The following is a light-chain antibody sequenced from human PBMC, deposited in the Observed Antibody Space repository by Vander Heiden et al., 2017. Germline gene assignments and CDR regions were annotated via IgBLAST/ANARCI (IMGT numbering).Light chain of an antibody. Sequence: EIVMTQSPATLSVSPGESATLSCRASQSISDNLAWYQQKPGQAPRLLIYRASTRATGIPARFSGSGSGTEFTLTISSLQSEDFAVYYCQQYDNWPRTFGHGTQVEIK. V-gene: IGKV3-15*01. CDR2: RAS. J-gene: IGKJ1*01. CDR3: QQYDNWPRT. CDR1: QSISDN.